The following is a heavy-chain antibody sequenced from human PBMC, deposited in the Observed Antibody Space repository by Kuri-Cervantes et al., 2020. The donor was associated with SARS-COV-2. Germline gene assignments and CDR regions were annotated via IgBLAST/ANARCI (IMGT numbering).Heavy chain of an antibody. CDR2: IRSKANSYAT. CDR3: TSIKGTGSVY. Sequence: GESLKISCAASGFTFSSYSMNWVRQAPGKGLEWVGRIRSKANSYATAYAASVKGRFTISRDDSKNTAYLQMNSLKTEDTAVYYCTSIKGTGSVYWGQGTLVTVSS. V-gene: IGHV3-73*01. CDR1: GFTFSSYS. D-gene: IGHD3-10*01. J-gene: IGHJ4*02.